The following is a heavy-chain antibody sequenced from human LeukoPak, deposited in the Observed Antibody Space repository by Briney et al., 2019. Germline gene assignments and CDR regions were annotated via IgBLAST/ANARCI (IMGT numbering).Heavy chain of an antibody. CDR2: ISGSGVST. CDR1: GFTFSNYA. CDR3: ANYGSGSYNYYYYGMDV. Sequence: PGRSLRLSCAASGFTFSNYAMSWVRQAPGKGLEWVSAISGSGVSTHYADSVKGRFTISRDNSKNTLYLQMKSLRAGDTAIYYCANYGSGSYNYYYYGMDVWGQGTTVTVSS. J-gene: IGHJ6*02. D-gene: IGHD3-10*01. V-gene: IGHV3-23*01.